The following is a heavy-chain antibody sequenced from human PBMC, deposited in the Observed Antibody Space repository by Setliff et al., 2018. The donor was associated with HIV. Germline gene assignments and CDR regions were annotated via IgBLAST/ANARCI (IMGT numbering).Heavy chain of an antibody. CDR3: ARDSSSWYEFYFDC. CDR2: ISSSGGTI. CDR1: GFTFRDHY. Sequence: PGGSLGLSCAASGFTFRDHYMTWIRQAPGKGLEWISYISSSGGTIYYADSVKGRFTISRDNAKNSLYLQMNSLRAEDTAVYYCARDSSSWYEFYFDCWGQGTLVTVSS. V-gene: IGHV3-11*04. D-gene: IGHD6-13*01. J-gene: IGHJ4*02.